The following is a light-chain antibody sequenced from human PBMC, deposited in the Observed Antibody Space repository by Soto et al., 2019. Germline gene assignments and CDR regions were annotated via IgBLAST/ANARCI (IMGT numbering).Light chain of an antibody. CDR2: DNR. CDR3: GTWDINLDTVV. CDR1: SSNIGGNY. V-gene: IGLV1-51*01. Sequence: QSVLTQPPSVSAAPGQRVTISCSGSSSNIGGNYVSWYQVVPRTAPKLLIYDNRKRHSGVPDRFSGSKSGTSATLGIADLHAGDEAHYYCGTWDINLDTVVFGGGTKVTVL. J-gene: IGLJ2*01.